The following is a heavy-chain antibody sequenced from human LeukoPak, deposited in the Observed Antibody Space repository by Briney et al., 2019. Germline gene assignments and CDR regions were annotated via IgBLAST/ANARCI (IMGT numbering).Heavy chain of an antibody. J-gene: IGHJ4*02. D-gene: IGHD2-15*01. CDR2: IYHSGST. CDR3: ARHGWCSGGSCYLGAFGY. V-gene: IGHV4-39*01. CDR1: GGSISSSSYY. Sequence: PSETLSLTCTVPGGSISSSSYYWGWIRQPPGKGLEWIVYIYHSGSTYYNPSLKSRVTISIDTSKNQFSLKLTSVTAADTAVYYCARHGWCSGGSCYLGAFGYWGQGTLAPVSS.